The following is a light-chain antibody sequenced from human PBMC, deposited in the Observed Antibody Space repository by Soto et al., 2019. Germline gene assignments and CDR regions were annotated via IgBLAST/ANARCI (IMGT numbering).Light chain of an antibody. CDR2: GAF. CDR1: QSVSSN. CDR3: QQYNDWPLT. Sequence: IVMTQYPVNLSVSPGAIVPLSWRASQSVSSNLAWYQQKPGQAPSLLIYGAFTRATGIPDRFSGTGSGTEFTLTISRLQSEDFALYYCQQYNDWPLTCGQGTKGDIK. J-gene: IGKJ1*01. V-gene: IGKV3-15*01.